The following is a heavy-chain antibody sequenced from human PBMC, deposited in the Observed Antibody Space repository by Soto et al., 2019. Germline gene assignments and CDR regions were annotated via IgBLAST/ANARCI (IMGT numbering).Heavy chain of an antibody. D-gene: IGHD3-22*01. CDR3: ARDANYYDSRKRTIDY. Sequence: SETLSLTCTVSGGSISSGDYYWSWIRQPPGKGLEWIGYIYYSGSTYYNPSLKSRVTISVDTSKNQFSLKLSSVTAADTAVYYCARDANYYDSRKRTIDYWGQGTLVTVSS. CDR2: IYYSGST. J-gene: IGHJ4*02. V-gene: IGHV4-30-4*01. CDR1: GGSISSGDYY.